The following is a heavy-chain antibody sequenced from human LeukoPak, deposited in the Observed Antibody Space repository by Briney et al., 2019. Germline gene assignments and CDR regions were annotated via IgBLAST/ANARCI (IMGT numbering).Heavy chain of an antibody. D-gene: IGHD4-17*01. J-gene: IGHJ5*02. CDR1: GGSVSDYY. CDR3: TRDTGTTGEVKFDP. CDR2: IYTSGST. Sequence: SETLSLTCTISGGSVSDYYWSWIRQPAGKGLEWIGRIYTSGSTTYNPSLKSRVTMSVDTSKSQFSLNLMSVTAADTAVYYCTRDTGTTGEVKFDPWGQGTLVTVSS. V-gene: IGHV4-4*07.